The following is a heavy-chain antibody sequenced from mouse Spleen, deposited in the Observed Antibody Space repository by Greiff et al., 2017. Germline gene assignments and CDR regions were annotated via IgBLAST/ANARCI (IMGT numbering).Heavy chain of an antibody. V-gene: IGHV2-6*01. CDR3: AIDPQLGGFAY. Sequence: VQLQQSGPGLVAPSQSLSITCTVSGFSLTSYGVDWVRQSPGKGLEWLGVIWGGRSTNYYSALKSRLSISKDNSKSQVFLKMNSLQTDDTAMYYCAIDPQLGGFAYWGQGTLVTVSA. D-gene: IGHD4-1*02. CDR2: IWGGRST. J-gene: IGHJ3*01. CDR1: GFSLTSYG.